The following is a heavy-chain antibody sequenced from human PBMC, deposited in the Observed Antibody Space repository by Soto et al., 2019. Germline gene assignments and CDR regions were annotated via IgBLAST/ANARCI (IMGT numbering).Heavy chain of an antibody. CDR3: ARSKSHRITMVRGLYYGMDV. J-gene: IGHJ6*02. V-gene: IGHV4-31*03. D-gene: IGHD3-10*01. Sequence: PSETLSLTCSVSGGSISSRGYYWSWIRQPPGKGLEWIGYIYYSGSTYYNPSLKSRVTISVDTSKNQFSLKLSSVTAADTAVYYCARSKSHRITMVRGLYYGMDVWGQGTTVTVSS. CDR2: IYYSGST. CDR1: GGSISSRGYY.